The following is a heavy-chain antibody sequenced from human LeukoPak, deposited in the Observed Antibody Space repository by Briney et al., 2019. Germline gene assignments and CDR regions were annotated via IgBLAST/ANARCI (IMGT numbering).Heavy chain of an antibody. CDR3: ARLLRANSGGKY. D-gene: IGHD2-15*01. V-gene: IGHV4-39*01. CDR2: VYYSGST. Sequence: PSETLSLTCTVSGGSISSSSYYWGWIRQPPGKGLEWIGSVYYSGSTYYNPSLKSRVTISVDTSKNQFSLKLSSVTAADTAVYYCARLLRANSGGKYWGQGTLVTVSS. CDR1: GGSISSSSYY. J-gene: IGHJ4*02.